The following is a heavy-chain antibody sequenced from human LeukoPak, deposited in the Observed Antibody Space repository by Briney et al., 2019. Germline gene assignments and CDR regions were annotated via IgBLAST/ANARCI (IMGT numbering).Heavy chain of an antibody. CDR3: ARDRGDP. J-gene: IGHJ5*02. CDR2: INPTGTGT. Sequence: ASVKVSCKASGYTFSNYYMHWVRQAPGEGLEWMGIINPTGTGTSYAQKFQDRVTMTKDTSTSTLYMELSSLRSEDTAVYCCARDRGDPWGQGTLVTVSS. CDR1: GYTFSNYY. V-gene: IGHV1-46*01.